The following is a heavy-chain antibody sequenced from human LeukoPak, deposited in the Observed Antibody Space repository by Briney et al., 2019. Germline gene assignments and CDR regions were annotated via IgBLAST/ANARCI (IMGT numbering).Heavy chain of an antibody. D-gene: IGHD3-16*02. J-gene: IGHJ4*02. CDR1: GMNFNDAW. CDR3: TTVDYGYNAVIVQNDAFDY. Sequence: PGGSLRLSCAASGMNFNDAWMSWFRQAPGKGLEWVGRIKNNADGATTDYAAPVKGRFTISRDESRNTLYLQMNSLKAEDTAVYYCTTVDYGYNAVIVQNDAFDYWGQGTLVTVSS. CDR2: IKNNADGATT. V-gene: IGHV3-15*05.